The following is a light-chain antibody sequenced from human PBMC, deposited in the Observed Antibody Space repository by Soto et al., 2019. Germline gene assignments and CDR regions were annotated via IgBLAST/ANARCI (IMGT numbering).Light chain of an antibody. CDR1: SSDVGGYNY. J-gene: IGLJ1*01. Sequence: QSALTQPASVSGSPGQSITISCTGTSSDVGGYNYVSWYQQHPGKAPKLMIYEVSYRPSGVSNRFSGSKFGNTASLTISGLQAEDEAEYYCCAYAATYTYVFGTGTKVTVL. V-gene: IGLV2-14*01. CDR2: EVS. CDR3: CAYAATYTYV.